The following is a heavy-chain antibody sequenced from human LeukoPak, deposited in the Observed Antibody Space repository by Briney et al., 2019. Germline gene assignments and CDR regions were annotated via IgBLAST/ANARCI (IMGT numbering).Heavy chain of an antibody. CDR2: IIPILGIA. D-gene: IGHD6-19*01. Sequence: GASVKVSCKASGYTFTGYYMHWVRQAPGQGLEWMGRIIPILGIANYAQKFQGRVTITADKSMSTAYMELSSLRSEDTAVYYCARIAVAEDHEIFFDYWGQGTLVTVSS. J-gene: IGHJ4*02. V-gene: IGHV1-69*02. CDR1: GYTFTGYY. CDR3: ARIAVAEDHEIFFDY.